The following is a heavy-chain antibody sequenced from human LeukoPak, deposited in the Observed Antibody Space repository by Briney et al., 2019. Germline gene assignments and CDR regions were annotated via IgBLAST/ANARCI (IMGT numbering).Heavy chain of an antibody. CDR1: GFTFSSSW. CDR2: IKQDGSEK. D-gene: IGHD6-6*01. V-gene: IGHV3-7*01. CDR3: ARDRHVPGLYYMDV. J-gene: IGHJ6*03. Sequence: GGSLRLSCAASGFTFSSSWMSWVRQAPGKGLEWVANIKQDGSEKYYVDSVKGRFTISRDNAKNSLYLQMNSLRPEDTAVYFCARDRHVPGLYYMDVWGKGTTVTVSS.